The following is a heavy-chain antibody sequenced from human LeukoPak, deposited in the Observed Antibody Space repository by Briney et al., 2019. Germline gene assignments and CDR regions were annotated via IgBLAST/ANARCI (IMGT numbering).Heavy chain of an antibody. CDR1: GYSFTNYW. J-gene: IGHJ3*02. CDR3: ARPQRYSSGWYLAFDI. Sequence: GESLKISCKGSGYSFTNYWIGWVRQMPGKGLEWMGIIYPGDSDTRYSPSFQGQVTISADKSISTAYLQWSSLKASDTAMYYCARPQRYSSGWYLAFDIWGQGTMVTVSS. V-gene: IGHV5-51*01. D-gene: IGHD6-19*01. CDR2: IYPGDSDT.